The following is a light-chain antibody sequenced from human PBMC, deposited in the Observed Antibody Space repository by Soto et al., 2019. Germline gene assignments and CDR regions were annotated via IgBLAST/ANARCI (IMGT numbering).Light chain of an antibody. CDR1: SSDIGVYNY. Sequence: QSALAQPASVSGSPGQSITFSCTGNSSDIGVYNYVSWYQQHPGKAPKLMIYEVNNRPSGVSNRFSGSKSGNTASLTISGLQAEDEADYYCSSYTTSNTYVFGTGTKVTVL. J-gene: IGLJ1*01. V-gene: IGLV2-14*01. CDR2: EVN. CDR3: SSYTTSNTYV.